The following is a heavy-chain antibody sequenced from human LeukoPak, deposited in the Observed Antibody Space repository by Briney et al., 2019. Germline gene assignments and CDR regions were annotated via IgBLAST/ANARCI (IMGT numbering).Heavy chain of an antibody. V-gene: IGHV4-30-2*01. CDR3: ASSEATATPPPYGMDV. Sequence: SQTLSLTCAVSGGSISSGGYSWSWIRQPPGKGLEWIGYIYHSGSTYYNPSLKSRVTISVDRSKNQFSLKLSSVTAADTAVYYCASSEATATPPPYGMDVWGQGTTVTVSS. D-gene: IGHD5-12*01. CDR2: IYHSGST. J-gene: IGHJ6*02. CDR1: GGSISSGGYS.